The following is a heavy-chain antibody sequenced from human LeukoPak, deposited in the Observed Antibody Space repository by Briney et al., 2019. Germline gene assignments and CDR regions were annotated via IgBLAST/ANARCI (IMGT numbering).Heavy chain of an antibody. CDR1: GFTFSSYA. Sequence: GGSLRLSCAASGFTFSSYAMHWVRQAPGKGLEWVAVISYDGSNKYHADSVKGRFTISRDNSKNTLYLQMNSLRAEDTAVYYCAKNYCSSTSCLIPFDYWGQGTLVTVSS. J-gene: IGHJ4*02. D-gene: IGHD2-2*01. CDR3: AKNYCSSTSCLIPFDY. V-gene: IGHV3-30-3*02. CDR2: ISYDGSNK.